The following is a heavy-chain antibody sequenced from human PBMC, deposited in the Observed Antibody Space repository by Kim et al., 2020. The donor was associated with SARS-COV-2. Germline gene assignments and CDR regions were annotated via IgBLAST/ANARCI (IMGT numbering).Heavy chain of an antibody. D-gene: IGHD1-26*01. Sequence: GGSLRLSCTASGFHFPSYAMHWVRQAPGKGLEWLSFITEAGDRRYYADSVRGRFTISRDNSKNTVVLEMTGLRFDDSALYSCAPDPGATDYWGRGTPV. CDR3: APDPGATDY. CDR1: GFHFPSYA. V-gene: IGHV3-43*02. CDR2: ITEAGDRR. J-gene: IGHJ4*02.